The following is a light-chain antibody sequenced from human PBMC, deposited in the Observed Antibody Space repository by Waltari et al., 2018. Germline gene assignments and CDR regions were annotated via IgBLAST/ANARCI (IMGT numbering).Light chain of an antibody. J-gene: IGLJ3*02. CDR3: ASWDDRLNGHWV. CDR1: YSNIGNNV. CDR2: RDD. V-gene: IGLV1-44*01. Sequence: QSVLTQPPSASGAPGQRVTLSCSGTYSNIGNNVVNWYQQLPGKAPKLLIYRDDQRPSGVPDRFSASKSGSSASLAIGGLQSEDEADYYCASWDDRLNGHWVFGGGTKVTVL.